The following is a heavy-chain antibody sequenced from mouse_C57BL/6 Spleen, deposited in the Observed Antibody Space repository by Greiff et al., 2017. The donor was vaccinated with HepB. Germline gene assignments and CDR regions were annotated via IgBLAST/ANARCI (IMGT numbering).Heavy chain of an antibody. CDR2: IDPETGGT. D-gene: IGHD4-1*01. J-gene: IGHJ2*01. V-gene: IGHV1-15*01. CDR3: TRWMGPFDY. Sequence: QVQLKQSGAELVRPGASVTLSCKASGYTHTDYEMHWVKQTPVHGLEWIGAIDPETGGTAYNQKFKGKAILTADKSSSTAYMELRSLTSEDSAVYYCTRWMGPFDYWGQGTTLTVSS. CDR1: GYTHTDYE.